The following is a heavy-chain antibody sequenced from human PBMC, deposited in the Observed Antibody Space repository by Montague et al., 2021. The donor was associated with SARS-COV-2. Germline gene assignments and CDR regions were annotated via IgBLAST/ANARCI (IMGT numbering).Heavy chain of an antibody. D-gene: IGHD3-3*01. Sequence: SETLSLTCTVSGGSISSYYWSWIRQPPGKGLEWIGYIYYSGGTNYNPSLKSRVTISVDTSKNQFSLKLSSVTAADTAVYYCATLPSSITIFGVVQGYYFDDWGQGTLVTVSS. V-gene: IGHV4-59*01. J-gene: IGHJ4*02. CDR1: GGSISSYY. CDR3: ATLPSSITIFGVVQGYYFDD. CDR2: IYYSGGT.